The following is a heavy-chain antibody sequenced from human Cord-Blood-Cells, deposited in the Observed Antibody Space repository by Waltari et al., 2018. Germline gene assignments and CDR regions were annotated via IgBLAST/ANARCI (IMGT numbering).Heavy chain of an antibody. J-gene: IGHJ4*02. CDR2: ITPGGGST. CDR3: ARSRDGYNFDY. V-gene: IGHV1-46*01. CDR1: GYTFTSSY. D-gene: IGHD5-12*01. Sequence: QVQLVQSGAEVKKPGASVKVSCKASGYTFTSSYMHWVRQAPGQGIAWMGIITPGGGSTSYAKKFQGRVTMTRETSTSTVYMELSSLRSEDTAVYYCARSRDGYNFDYWGQGTLVTVSS.